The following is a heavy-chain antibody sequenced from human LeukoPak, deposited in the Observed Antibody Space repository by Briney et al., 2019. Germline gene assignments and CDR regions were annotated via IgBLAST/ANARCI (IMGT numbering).Heavy chain of an antibody. CDR1: GFTFSDYY. V-gene: IGHV3-11*04. CDR3: ARSTVTTLVDY. Sequence: GGSLRLSCAASGFTFSDYYMSWIRQALGKGLEWVSYISSSGSTIYYADSVKGRFTISRDNAKNSLYLQMNSLRAEDTAVYYCARSTVTTLVDYWGQGTLVTVSS. J-gene: IGHJ4*02. D-gene: IGHD4-17*01. CDR2: ISSSGSTI.